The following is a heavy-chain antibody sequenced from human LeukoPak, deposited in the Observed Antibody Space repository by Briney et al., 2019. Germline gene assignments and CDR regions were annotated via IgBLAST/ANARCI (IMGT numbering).Heavy chain of an antibody. J-gene: IGHJ4*02. CDR1: GFSFTTYG. D-gene: IGHD3-22*01. CDR3: ARDFRYRDSSGYYSFDY. V-gene: IGHV3-48*02. CDR2: LSGRSDSI. Sequence: GGSLRLSCAASGFSFTTYGMNWLRQAPGKGLEWVSYLSGRSDSIYYAESVKGRFTISRDNAKNSLYQQMNSLRDEDTAVYYCARDFRYRDSSGYYSFDYWGQGTLVTVSS.